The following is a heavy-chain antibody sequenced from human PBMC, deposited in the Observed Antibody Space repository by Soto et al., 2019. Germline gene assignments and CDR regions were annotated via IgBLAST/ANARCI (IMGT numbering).Heavy chain of an antibody. Sequence: EVQLVESGGGSVQTGGSLRISCAASGFTFGSYWMDWVRQAPGKGLVWVSRINGDGGRTTYADSVKGRLTISRDNAHNTLYLQMDSLTADDTAVYYCSRETLWFGESPKSGGQGTLVTVSS. CDR3: SRETLWFGESPKS. CDR1: GFTFGSYW. D-gene: IGHD3-10*01. V-gene: IGHV3-74*01. CDR2: INGDGGRT. J-gene: IGHJ4*02.